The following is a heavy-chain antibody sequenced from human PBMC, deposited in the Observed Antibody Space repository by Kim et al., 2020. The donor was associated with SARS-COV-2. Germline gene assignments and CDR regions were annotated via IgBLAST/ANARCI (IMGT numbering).Heavy chain of an antibody. V-gene: IGHV3-48*02. Sequence: YADSVKGRFTISRDNAKNSLYLQMNSLRDEDTAVYYCASLPYYYYGMDVWGQGTTVTVSS. CDR3: ASLPYYYYGMDV. J-gene: IGHJ6*02.